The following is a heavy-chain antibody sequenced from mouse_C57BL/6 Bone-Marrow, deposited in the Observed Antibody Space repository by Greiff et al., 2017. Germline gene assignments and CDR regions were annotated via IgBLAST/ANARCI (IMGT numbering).Heavy chain of an antibody. CDR3: ARGGTGGFDY. J-gene: IGHJ2*01. CDR2: IYPGGGYT. D-gene: IGHD4-1*01. Sequence: VKLMESGAELVRPGTSVMMSCKASGYTFTNYWIGWAKQRPGHGLEWIGDIYPGGGYTNYNEKFKGKATLTADKSSSTAYMQFSSLTSEDSAIYYCARGGTGGFDYWGQGTTLTVSS. V-gene: IGHV1-63*01. CDR1: GYTFTNYW.